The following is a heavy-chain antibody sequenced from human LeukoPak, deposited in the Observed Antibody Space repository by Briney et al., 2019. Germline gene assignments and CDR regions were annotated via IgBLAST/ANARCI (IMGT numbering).Heavy chain of an antibody. Sequence: GGSLRLSCAASGFTFSSYAMGWVRQAPGKGLEWVSAISGSGGSTYYADSVKGRFTISRDNSKNTLYLQMNSLRAEDTAVYYCAKEPPAMIVVVTPWYFDYWGQGTLVTVSS. J-gene: IGHJ4*02. CDR1: GFTFSSYA. V-gene: IGHV3-23*01. CDR2: ISGSGGST. CDR3: AKEPPAMIVVVTPWYFDY. D-gene: IGHD3-22*01.